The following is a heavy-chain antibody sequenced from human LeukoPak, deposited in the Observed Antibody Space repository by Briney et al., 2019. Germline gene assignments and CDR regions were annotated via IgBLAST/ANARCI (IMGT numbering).Heavy chain of an antibody. CDR3: ARHDIVSCRGSPWTYPFVS. CDR2: IFSSGST. J-gene: IGHJ5*02. D-gene: IGHD5/OR15-5a*01. Sequence: KPSDTLFLTCSGSGGSISDYFWSWIRQPPGTGLEWIAYIFSSGSTYYNLCHKSRFTLAVHTSKNQFSLPLRAVTAADTAAYYGARHDIVSCRGSPWTYPFVSWGEGTVFNVSP. CDR1: GGSISDYF. V-gene: IGHV4-59*08.